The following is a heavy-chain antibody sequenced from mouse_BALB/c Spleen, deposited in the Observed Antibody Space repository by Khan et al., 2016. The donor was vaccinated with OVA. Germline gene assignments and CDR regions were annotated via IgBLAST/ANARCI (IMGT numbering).Heavy chain of an antibody. CDR3: WGAVYYYGNAYGGFAY. CDR1: GYTFTSYV. V-gene: IGHV1S136*01. J-gene: IGHJ3*01. D-gene: IGHD1-1*02. Sequence: EVQLQESGPELVKPGASVKMSCKASGYTFTSYVMHWVKKKPGQGLEWIGYISTSTDGPKYNEKFRGKATLTSDKSSSTAYMEITNLTSEDSAVYCCWGAVYYYGNAYGGFAYWGQGTLVTVSA. CDR2: ISTSTDGP.